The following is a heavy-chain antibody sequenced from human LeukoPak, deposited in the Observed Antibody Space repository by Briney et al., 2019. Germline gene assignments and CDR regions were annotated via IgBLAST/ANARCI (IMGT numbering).Heavy chain of an antibody. Sequence: KPSETLSLTCAAHGGSFSGYYWTWIRQSPGKGMEWIGEVNSRGSANYNPSLTSRVTISVDTSKNQFSLRLTSVTAADAGVYYCTRDAFCLKGVCYSGRYDYWGQGILVSVSS. V-gene: IGHV4-34*01. D-gene: IGHD2-21*02. CDR1: GGSFSGYY. J-gene: IGHJ4*02. CDR3: TRDAFCLKGVCYSGRYDY. CDR2: VNSRGSA.